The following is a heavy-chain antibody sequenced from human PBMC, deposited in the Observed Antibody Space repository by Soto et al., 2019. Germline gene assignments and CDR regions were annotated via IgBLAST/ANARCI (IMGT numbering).Heavy chain of an antibody. CDR2: INHSGGT. J-gene: IGHJ6*02. D-gene: IGHD6-6*01. Sequence: SETLSLTCAVYGGSFSDYFWTWIRQPPGKGLEWIGEINHSGGTNFNPALKSRVAISADTSRNQFSLRVTSVTAADTAVYYCGGREFASSSFHYYYYAVDVWGQGPTVPVSS. CDR1: GGSFSDYF. V-gene: IGHV4-34*01. CDR3: GGREFASSSFHYYYYAVDV.